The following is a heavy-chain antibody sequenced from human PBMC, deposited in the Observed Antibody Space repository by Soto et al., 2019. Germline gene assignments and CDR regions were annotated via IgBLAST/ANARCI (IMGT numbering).Heavy chain of an antibody. Sequence: PGGSLRISCAGSGFTFSSYAMSWVRQAPGKGLEWVSAISGSGGSTYYADSVKGRLTISRDNSKNTLYLQMNRLRAEDTAVYYCAKSEPDCSSTSCYPYYYYYYLDVWGKGTTVTVSS. J-gene: IGHJ6*03. V-gene: IGHV3-23*01. CDR2: ISGSGGST. D-gene: IGHD2-2*01. CDR3: AKSEPDCSSTSCYPYYYYYYLDV. CDR1: GFTFSSYA.